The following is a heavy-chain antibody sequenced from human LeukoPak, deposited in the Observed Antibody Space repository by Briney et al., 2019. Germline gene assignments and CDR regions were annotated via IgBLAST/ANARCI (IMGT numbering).Heavy chain of an antibody. V-gene: IGHV4-59*01. CDR3: ARFRGDYDDY. CDR2: IYYSGST. Sequence: SETLSLTCTVSGGSISSYYWSWIRQPPGKGLEWIGYIYYSGSTNYNPSLKSRVTISVDTSKNQFSLKLSSVTAADTAVYYCARFRGDYDDYWGQGTLVTVSS. D-gene: IGHD4-17*01. CDR1: GGSISSYY. J-gene: IGHJ4*02.